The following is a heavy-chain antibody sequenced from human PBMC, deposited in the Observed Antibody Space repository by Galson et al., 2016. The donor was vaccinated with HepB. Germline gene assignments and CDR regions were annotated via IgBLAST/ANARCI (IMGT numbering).Heavy chain of an antibody. CDR1: GFSLSDYY. V-gene: IGHV3-11*01. J-gene: IGHJ5*02. D-gene: IGHD4/OR15-4a*01. Sequence: SLRLSCAVSGFSLSDYYMSWIRQAPGKGLEWVAYITSASSGIYYADSVEGRFTVSRDNAQNLLFLQMDNLRAEDTAVYYCAAVGAKRRAFKWFGPWGQGTAVTVSS. CDR2: ITSASSGI. CDR3: AAVGAKRRAFKWFGP.